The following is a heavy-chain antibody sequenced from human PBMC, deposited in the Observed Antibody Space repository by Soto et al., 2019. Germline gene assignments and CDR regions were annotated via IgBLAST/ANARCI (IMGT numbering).Heavy chain of an antibody. V-gene: IGHV3-33*01. J-gene: IGHJ6*02. CDR2: IWYDGSNK. CDR1: GFTFSSYG. CDR3: ASGGRPPFYGMDV. Sequence: QVQLVESGGGVVQPGRSLRLSCASSGFTFSSYGMHWVRQAPGKGLEWVAVIWYDGSNKYYADSVKGRFTISRDNSKNTLYLQMNSLRAEDTAVYYCASGGRPPFYGMDVWGQGTTVTFSS.